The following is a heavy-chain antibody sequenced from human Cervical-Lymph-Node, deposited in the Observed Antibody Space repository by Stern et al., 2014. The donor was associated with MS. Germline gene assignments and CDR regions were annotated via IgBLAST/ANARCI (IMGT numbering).Heavy chain of an antibody. J-gene: IGHJ6*02. Sequence: QVQLQQWGAGLLKPSETLSLTCAVYGGSFSGYYWSWIRQPPGKGLEWIGEINHSGSTNYNPSLKSRVTISVDTSKNQFSLKLSSVTAADTAVYYCARGLKLQYYYYGMDVWGQGTTVTVSS. CDR3: ARGLKLQYYYYGMDV. CDR1: GGSFSGYY. CDR2: INHSGST. V-gene: IGHV4-34*01.